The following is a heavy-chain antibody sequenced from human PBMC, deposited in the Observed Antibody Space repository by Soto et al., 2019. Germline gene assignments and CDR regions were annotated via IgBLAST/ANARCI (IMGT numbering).Heavy chain of an antibody. CDR3: ARVAVAGTRVDY. CDR2: IYHSGST. J-gene: IGHJ4*02. D-gene: IGHD6-19*01. V-gene: IGHV4-4*02. CDR1: GGSISSSNW. Sequence: QVQLQESGPGLVKPSGTLSLTCAVSGGSISSSNWWSWVRQPPGKGLEWIGEIYHSGSTNYNPSLKSRGNISVNKSKNQFPPKLSSGTAADTAVYYCARVAVAGTRVDYWGQGTLVTVSS.